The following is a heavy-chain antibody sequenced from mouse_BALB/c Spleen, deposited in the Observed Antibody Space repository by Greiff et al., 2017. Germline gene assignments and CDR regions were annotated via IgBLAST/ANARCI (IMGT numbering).Heavy chain of an antibody. V-gene: IGHV1-18*01. J-gene: IGHJ1*01. CDR1: GYTFTDYN. D-gene: IGHD1-2*01. Sequence: EVQLVESGPELVKPGASVKIPCKASGYTFTDYNMDWVKQSHGKSLEWIGDINPNNGGTIYNQKFKGKATLTVDKSSSTAYMELRSLTSEDTAVYDCERYPHYCGNWYFDVWGEGTTVTVSS. CDR3: ERYPHYCGNWYFDV. CDR2: INPNNGGT.